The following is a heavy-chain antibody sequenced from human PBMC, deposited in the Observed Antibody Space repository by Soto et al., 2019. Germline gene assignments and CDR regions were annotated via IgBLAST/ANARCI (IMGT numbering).Heavy chain of an antibody. V-gene: IGHV3-13*01. J-gene: IGHJ6*03. CDR3: ARAIAARYYYYYYMDV. D-gene: IGHD6-6*01. Sequence: GGSLRLSCAASGFTFSSYDMHWVRQATGKGLEWVSAIGTAGDTYYPGSVKGRFTISRENAKNSLYLQMNSLRAGDTAVYYCARAIAARYYYYYYMDVWGKGTTVTVSS. CDR2: IGTAGDT. CDR1: GFTFSSYD.